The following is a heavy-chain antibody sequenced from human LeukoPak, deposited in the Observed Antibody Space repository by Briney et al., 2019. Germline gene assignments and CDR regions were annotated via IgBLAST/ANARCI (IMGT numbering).Heavy chain of an antibody. J-gene: IGHJ4*02. CDR2: IYGGDSDI. D-gene: IGHD1-1*01. CDR1: GYRFTTYW. CDR3: ARPGTDKYYFDY. V-gene: IGHV5-51*01. Sequence: GESLKISCKGSGYRFTTYWIGWVRQMPGKGLEWLGFIYGGDSDIRYSPSFQGQVTISADKSISTAYLQWSSLKASDTAVYYCARPGTDKYYFDYGGQGTLVTVSS.